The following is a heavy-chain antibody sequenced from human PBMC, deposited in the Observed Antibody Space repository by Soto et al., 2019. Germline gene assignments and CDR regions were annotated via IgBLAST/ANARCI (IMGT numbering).Heavy chain of an antibody. V-gene: IGHV1-69*01. CDR1: GGTFSSYA. D-gene: IGHD4-17*01. CDR3: AREGDYGGNPAPFDY. CDR2: IIPIFGTA. J-gene: IGHJ4*02. Sequence: QVQLVQSGAEVKKPGSSVKVSCKASGGTFSSYAISWVRQAPGQGLEWMGGIIPIFGTANYAQKFQGRVTITADESTSTAYMELSSLRAEDTAVYYCAREGDYGGNPAPFDYWGQGTLVTVSS.